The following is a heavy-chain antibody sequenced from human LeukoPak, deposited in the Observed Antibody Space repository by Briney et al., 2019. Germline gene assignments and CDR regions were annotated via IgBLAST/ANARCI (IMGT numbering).Heavy chain of an antibody. CDR1: GYTFTTYA. CDR3: AKGPGIVGAGGAFDI. J-gene: IGHJ3*02. CDR2: INTKTGNP. D-gene: IGHD1-26*01. Sequence: ASVKVSCKASGYTFTTYAMSWVRQAPGQGLEWMGWINTKTGNPMYAQGFTGRFVFSLGTSVSTAYLQISSLKAEDTAVYYCAKGPGIVGAGGAFDIWGQGTMVTVSS. V-gene: IGHV7-4-1*02.